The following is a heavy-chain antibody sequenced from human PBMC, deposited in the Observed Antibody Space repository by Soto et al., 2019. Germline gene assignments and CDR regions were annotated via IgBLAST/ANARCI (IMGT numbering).Heavy chain of an antibody. J-gene: IGHJ5*02. D-gene: IGHD2-8*01. CDR2: MNPNSGNT. CDR3: ARGRRVVWWFDP. CDR1: GYTFTSYD. V-gene: IGHV1-8*01. Sequence: ASVKVSCKSSGYTFTSYDINWVLQATGQGLEWMGWMNPNSGNTGYAQKFQGRVTMTRNTSISTAYMELSSLRSEDTAVYYCARGRRVVWWFDPWGQGTLVTVSS.